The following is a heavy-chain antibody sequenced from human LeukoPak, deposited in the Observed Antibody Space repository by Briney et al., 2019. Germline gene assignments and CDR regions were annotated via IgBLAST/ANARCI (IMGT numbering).Heavy chain of an antibody. J-gene: IGHJ4*02. CDR1: GGSISSGSYY. D-gene: IGHD3-9*01. V-gene: IGHV4-61*02. CDR2: IYTSGST. Sequence: SQTLSLTCTVSGGSISSGSYYWSWLRQPAGTGLEWIGRIYTSGSTNYNPSLKSRVTISVDTSKNQFSLKLSSVTAADTAVYYCAREVYDILTGYPSWGQGTLVTVSS. CDR3: AREVYDILTGYPS.